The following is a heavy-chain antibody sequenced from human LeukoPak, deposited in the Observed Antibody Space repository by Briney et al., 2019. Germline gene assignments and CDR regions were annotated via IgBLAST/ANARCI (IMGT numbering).Heavy chain of an antibody. Sequence: SETLSLTCAVYGGSFSGYYWSWIRQPPGKGLEWIGEINHSGSTNYNPSLKSRVTISVDTSKNQFSLKLSSVTAADTAVYYCARMAADTTIFGVVKGRYYFDYWGQGTLVTVSS. CDR1: GGSFSGYY. CDR3: ARMAADTTIFGVVKGRYYFDY. V-gene: IGHV4-34*01. D-gene: IGHD3-3*01. J-gene: IGHJ4*02. CDR2: INHSGST.